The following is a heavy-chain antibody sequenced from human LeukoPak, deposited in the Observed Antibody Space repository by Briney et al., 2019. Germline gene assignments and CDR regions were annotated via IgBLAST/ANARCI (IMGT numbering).Heavy chain of an antibody. Sequence: GGSLRLSCAASGFTFSSYSMNWVRQAPGKGLEWVSHITSSSNIYYADSVKGRFTISRDNAKNSLYLQMNSLRAEDTAVYYCARDSSSYNWFDPWGQGTLVTVSS. CDR2: ITSSSNI. J-gene: IGHJ5*02. D-gene: IGHD6-6*01. V-gene: IGHV3-48*01. CDR3: ARDSSSYNWFDP. CDR1: GFTFSSYS.